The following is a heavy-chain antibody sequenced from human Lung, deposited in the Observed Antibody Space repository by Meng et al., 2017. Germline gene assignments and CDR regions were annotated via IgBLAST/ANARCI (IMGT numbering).Heavy chain of an antibody. J-gene: IGHJ4*02. CDR2: INHSGST. Sequence: VHPQQWGLGLLKPSETLSLTCVVSGGSFSDYYWSWIRQPPGKGLEWIGEINHSGSTNYNPSLESRATISVDTSQNNLSLKLSSVTAADSAVYYCARGPTTMAHDFDYWGQGTLVTVSS. V-gene: IGHV4-34*01. CDR3: ARGPTTMAHDFDY. CDR1: GGSFSDYY. D-gene: IGHD4-11*01.